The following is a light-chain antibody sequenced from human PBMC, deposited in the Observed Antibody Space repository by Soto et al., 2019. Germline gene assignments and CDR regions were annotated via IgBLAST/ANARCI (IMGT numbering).Light chain of an antibody. V-gene: IGLV2-14*01. CDR3: SSYTTRSTLV. CDR1: SSDVGAYDF. CDR2: DVT. Sequence: QSALTQPASVSGSPGQSITISCTGTSSDVGAYDFVSWYQHSPGKAPKLVTFDVTHPPPGISDRFSGSKSANTASLTISGLQAADEAFYYCSSYTTRSTLVFGGGTKVTVL. J-gene: IGLJ1*01.